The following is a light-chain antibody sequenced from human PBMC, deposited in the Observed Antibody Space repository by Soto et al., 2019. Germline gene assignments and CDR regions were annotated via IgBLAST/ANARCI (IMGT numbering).Light chain of an antibody. CDR2: DVS. V-gene: IGLV2-14*01. Sequence: QSVLTQPASVSGSPGQSITISCTGTNNDVGGYNYVSWYQQHPGKAPKLMIYDVSNRPSGVSNRFSGSKSGNTASLTISGLQAEDEADYYCSSYTSSSTYVFGTGTKVTVL. CDR1: NNDVGGYNY. CDR3: SSYTSSSTYV. J-gene: IGLJ1*01.